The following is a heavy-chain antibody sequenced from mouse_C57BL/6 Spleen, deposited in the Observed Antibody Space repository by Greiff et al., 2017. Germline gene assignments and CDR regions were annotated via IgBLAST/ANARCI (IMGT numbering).Heavy chain of an antibody. V-gene: IGHV1-55*01. D-gene: IGHD1-1*01. Sequence: QVQLQQPGAELVKPGASVKMSCKASGYTFTSYWITWVKQRPGQGLEWIGDIYPGSGSTNYNEKFKSKATLTVDTSSSTAYMQLSSLTSEDSAVYYGARVYYGSSYNYAMDYWGQGTSVTVSS. CDR1: GYTFTSYW. CDR2: IYPGSGST. CDR3: ARVYYGSSYNYAMDY. J-gene: IGHJ4*01.